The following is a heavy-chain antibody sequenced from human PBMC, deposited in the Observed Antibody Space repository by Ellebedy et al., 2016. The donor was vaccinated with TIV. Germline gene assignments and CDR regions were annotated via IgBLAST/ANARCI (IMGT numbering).Heavy chain of an antibody. CDR2: IYPGDSGT. CDR1: GYSFTSYW. CDR3: ARSLARGYAFGMDV. Sequence: GESLKISCKGSGYSFTSYWIAWVRQMPGKGLEWMGIIYPGDSGTRYSPSFQGQVTMSADKSISTAYLQWSGLEASDTAMYYCARSLARGYAFGMDVWGQGTTVTVSS. V-gene: IGHV5-51*01. J-gene: IGHJ6*02. D-gene: IGHD5-12*01.